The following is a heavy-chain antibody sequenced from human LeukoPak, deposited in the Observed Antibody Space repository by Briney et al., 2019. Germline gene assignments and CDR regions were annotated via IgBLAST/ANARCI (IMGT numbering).Heavy chain of an antibody. J-gene: IGHJ4*02. CDR1: GGSISSYY. D-gene: IGHD3-22*01. CDR2: IFYSGST. Sequence: PSETLSLTCTVSGGSISSYYWSWIRQPPGKGLEWIGYIFYSGSTNYNPSLKRRVTISVDTSKNQFSLKLSSVTAADTAVYYCARGAGITMILGWGQGTLVTVSS. V-gene: IGHV4-59*01. CDR3: ARGAGITMILG.